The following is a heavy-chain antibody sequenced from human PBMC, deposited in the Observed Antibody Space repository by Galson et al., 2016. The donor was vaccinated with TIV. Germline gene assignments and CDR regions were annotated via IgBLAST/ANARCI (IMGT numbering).Heavy chain of an antibody. D-gene: IGHD6-25*01. V-gene: IGHV1-3*01. CDR3: AREAIAAAGYDY. Sequence: SVKVSCKASGYTFRSYPIHWVRQAPGERLEWMGWINAANGNTKFSQRFQGRVTLTRDTSATTVYMELNSLTSEDTAVYHCAREAIAAAGYDYWGQGTLVTVSS. CDR1: GYTFRSYP. J-gene: IGHJ4*02. CDR2: INAANGNT.